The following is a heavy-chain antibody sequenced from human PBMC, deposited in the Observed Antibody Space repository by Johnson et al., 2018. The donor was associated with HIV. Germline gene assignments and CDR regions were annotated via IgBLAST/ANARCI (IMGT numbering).Heavy chain of an antibody. CDR1: GFTFSDYY. CDR2: ISSSGNTI. Sequence: QVQLVESGGGVVQPGRSLRLSCAASGFTFSDYYMSWIRQAPGKGLEWVSYISSSGNTIYSADSVKGRFPISRDNSKNTLFLQMNSLRAEDTAVYYCARDQGGTITMIVVVIGAFDIWGQGTMVTVSS. J-gene: IGHJ3*02. V-gene: IGHV3-11*04. CDR3: ARDQGGTITMIVVVIGAFDI. D-gene: IGHD3-22*01.